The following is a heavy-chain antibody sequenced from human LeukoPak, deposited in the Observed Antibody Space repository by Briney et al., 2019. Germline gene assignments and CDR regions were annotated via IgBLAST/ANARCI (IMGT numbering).Heavy chain of an antibody. J-gene: IGHJ6*02. D-gene: IGHD6-13*01. CDR1: GFTFSSYS. V-gene: IGHV3-48*01. CDR3: AKDLGQGDSSNWYGYYYYYGMDV. Sequence: GGSLRLSCAASGFTFSSYSMNWVRQAPGKGLEWVSFIIGSGDLIYYADSVKGRFTISRDNSKNTLYLQMNSLRAEDTAVYYCAKDLGQGDSSNWYGYYYYYGMDVWGQGTTVTVSS. CDR2: IIGSGDLI.